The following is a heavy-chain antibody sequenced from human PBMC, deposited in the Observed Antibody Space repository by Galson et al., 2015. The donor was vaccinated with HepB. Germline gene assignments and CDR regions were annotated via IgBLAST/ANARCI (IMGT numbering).Heavy chain of an antibody. D-gene: IGHD7-27*01. V-gene: IGHV1-3*04. CDR1: GYTFSDYP. Sequence: SVKVSCKASGYTFSDYPMNWLRQAPGQRLEWIGWINTGTGDAKYSQNFQGRVTISWDTSATTAYMELTSLRSEDTAVYYCARNRTAGDLDYWGQGSLVTVAS. J-gene: IGHJ4*02. CDR3: ARNRTAGDLDY. CDR2: INTGTGDA.